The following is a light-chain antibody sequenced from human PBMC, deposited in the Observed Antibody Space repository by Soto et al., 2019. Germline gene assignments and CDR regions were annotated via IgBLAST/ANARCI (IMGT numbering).Light chain of an antibody. CDR2: AAS. CDR3: QKYNSAPFT. V-gene: IGKV1-27*01. J-gene: IGKJ3*01. Sequence: DIPMTQSPSSLSASVGDRVTITCRASQGISNYLAWYQQKPGKVPKLLIYAASTLQSGVPSRFSGSGSGTXXXXXXXXXQPEDVATYYCQKYNSAPFTFGPGTKVDIK. CDR1: QGISNY.